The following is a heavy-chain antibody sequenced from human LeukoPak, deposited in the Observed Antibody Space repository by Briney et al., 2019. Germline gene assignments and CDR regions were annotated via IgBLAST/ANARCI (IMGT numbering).Heavy chain of an antibody. CDR2: IKYDGSET. V-gene: IGHV3-7*01. CDR3: ATYSTLNARDFQH. D-gene: IGHD2/OR15-2a*01. CDR1: GFIFSNYW. Sequence: PGGSLRLSCEASGFIFSNYWMSWVRQARGKGLEWVANIKYDGSETYYVDSVKGRFTISRDNGKNSLYVQMNSLSVEDTAVYYCATYSTLNARDFQHWGQGTLVIVSS. J-gene: IGHJ1*01.